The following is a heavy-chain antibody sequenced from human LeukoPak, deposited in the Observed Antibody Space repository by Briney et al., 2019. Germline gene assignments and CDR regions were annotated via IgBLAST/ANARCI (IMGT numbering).Heavy chain of an antibody. CDR1: GFTFSSYA. CDR2: IRSSGSGGST. D-gene: IGHD3-22*01. Sequence: GGSLRLSCAASGFTFSSYAMNWVRQAPGKGLEWVSVIRSSGSGGSTYYADSVKGRFTISRDNSKNTLYLQMNSLRAEDTAAYYCAKGSSSSGYKNYMDVWGKGTTVTISS. J-gene: IGHJ6*03. CDR3: AKGSSSSGYKNYMDV. V-gene: IGHV3-23*01.